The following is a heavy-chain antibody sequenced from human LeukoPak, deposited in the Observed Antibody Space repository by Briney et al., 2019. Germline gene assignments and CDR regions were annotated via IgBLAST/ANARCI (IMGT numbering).Heavy chain of an antibody. D-gene: IGHD6-19*01. CDR1: GGSISSYY. CDR3: ARDLGSGYFDY. V-gene: IGHV4-39*07. CDR2: IYYSGST. Sequence: SETLSLTCTVSGGSISSYYWGWIRQPPGKGLEWIGSIYYSGSTYYNPSLKSRVTISVDTSKNQFSLKLSSVTAADTAVYYCARDLGSGYFDYWGQGTLVTVSS. J-gene: IGHJ4*02.